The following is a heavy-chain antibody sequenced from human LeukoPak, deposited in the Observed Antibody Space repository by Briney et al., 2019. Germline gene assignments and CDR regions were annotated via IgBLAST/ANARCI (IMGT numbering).Heavy chain of an antibody. Sequence: SETLSLTCSVSGYSISSGFYWGWIRQPPGKGLEWIGSIYYSGSTYYNPSLKSRVTISVDTSKNQFSLKLSSVTAADTAVYYCAREGLNMVRGVIPKEAWGWFDPWGQGTLVTVSS. CDR3: AREGLNMVRGVIPKEAWGWFDP. D-gene: IGHD3-10*01. CDR1: GYSISSGFY. V-gene: IGHV4-38-2*02. CDR2: IYYSGST. J-gene: IGHJ5*02.